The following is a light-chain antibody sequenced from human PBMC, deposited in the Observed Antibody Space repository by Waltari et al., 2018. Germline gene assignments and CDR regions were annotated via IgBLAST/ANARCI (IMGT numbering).Light chain of an antibody. CDR2: SAS. Sequence: DIQMTQSPSSLSASIGDRVTITCRASQSISGFLNWYQQKPGKAPNLLFYSASSLQSGVPSRFSGSGSGTDFTLTISSLQSEDFATYYCQESYSILTFGGGTKVEIK. CDR1: QSISGF. CDR3: QESYSILT. V-gene: IGKV1-39*01. J-gene: IGKJ4*01.